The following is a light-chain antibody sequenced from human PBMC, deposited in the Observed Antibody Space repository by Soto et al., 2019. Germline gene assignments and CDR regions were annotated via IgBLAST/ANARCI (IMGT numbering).Light chain of an antibody. CDR1: NSDFGSYNL. V-gene: IGLV2-23*01. CDR3: CSYAGSNVV. J-gene: IGLJ2*01. CDR2: EDN. Sequence: QSVLTQPASVSGSPGQSISISCTGTNSDFGSYNLVSWYQQYPGKAPKLMIYEDNKRPSGVSYRFSGSKSGNTASLSISGLQAEDEADYYCCSYAGSNVVFGGGTKLTVL.